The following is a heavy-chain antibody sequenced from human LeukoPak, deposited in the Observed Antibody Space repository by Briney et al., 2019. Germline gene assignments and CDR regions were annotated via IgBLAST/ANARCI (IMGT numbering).Heavy chain of an antibody. CDR1: GGSISSYY. Sequence: PSETLSLTCTVSGGSISSYYWNWIRQPPGKGLEWIGYIYYSGSTNYNPSLKSRVTISVDTSKNQFSLKLSSVTAADTAVYYCARDVTGTYNWFDPWGQGTLVTVSS. D-gene: IGHD1-7*01. CDR2: IYYSGST. CDR3: ARDVTGTYNWFDP. V-gene: IGHV4-59*01. J-gene: IGHJ5*02.